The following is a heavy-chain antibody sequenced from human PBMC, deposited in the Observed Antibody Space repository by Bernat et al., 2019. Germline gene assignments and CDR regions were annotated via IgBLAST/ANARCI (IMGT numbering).Heavy chain of an antibody. CDR3: AKGSSSWYAGWFDP. Sequence: VQLVESGGGVVQPGRSLRLSCAASGFTFSSYGMHWVRQAPGKGLEWVAVISYDGSNKYYADSVKGRFTISRDNSKNTLYLQMNSLRAEDTAVYYCAKGSSSWYAGWFDPWGQGTLVTVSS. J-gene: IGHJ5*02. V-gene: IGHV3-30*18. CDR2: ISYDGSNK. CDR1: GFTFSSYG. D-gene: IGHD6-13*01.